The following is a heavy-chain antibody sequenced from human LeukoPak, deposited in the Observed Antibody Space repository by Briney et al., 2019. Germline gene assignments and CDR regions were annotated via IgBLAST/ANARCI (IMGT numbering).Heavy chain of an antibody. CDR2: IYYSGST. D-gene: IGHD4/OR15-4a*01. V-gene: IGHV4-59*01. J-gene: IGHJ4*02. CDR1: GGSISSYY. Sequence: SETLSLTCTVSGGSISSYYWSWIRQPPGKGPEWIGYIYYSGSTNYNPSLKSRVTISVDTSKNQFSLKLSSVSAADTAVYYCARYGDYPDYWGQGTLVTVSS. CDR3: ARYGDYPDY.